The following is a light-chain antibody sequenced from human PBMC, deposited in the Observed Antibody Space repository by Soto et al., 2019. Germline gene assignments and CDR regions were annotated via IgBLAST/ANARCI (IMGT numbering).Light chain of an antibody. CDR2: RNN. Sequence: QSVLTQPPSASGTPGQRVTISCSGSSSNIGSNYVYWYQQFPGTAPKLLIYRNNQRPSGVPDRFSGSKSGTSASLAISGLRSEDEADYYCAAWDDSLSAYGVFGGGTQLTVL. CDR3: AAWDDSLSAYGV. CDR1: SSNIGSNY. V-gene: IGLV1-47*01. J-gene: IGLJ3*02.